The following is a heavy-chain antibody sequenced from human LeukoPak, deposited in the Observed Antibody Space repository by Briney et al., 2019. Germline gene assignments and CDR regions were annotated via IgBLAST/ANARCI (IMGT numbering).Heavy chain of an antibody. D-gene: IGHD6-13*01. Sequence: ASVKVSCKASGYTFTSYAKNWVRQAPGQGLEWMGWINTNTGNPTYAQGFTGRFVFSLDTSVSTAYLQISSLKAEDTAVYYCASAAAGTLWYYFDYWGQGTLVTVSS. CDR1: GYTFTSYA. CDR3: ASAAAGTLWYYFDY. CDR2: INTNTGNP. J-gene: IGHJ4*02. V-gene: IGHV7-4-1*02.